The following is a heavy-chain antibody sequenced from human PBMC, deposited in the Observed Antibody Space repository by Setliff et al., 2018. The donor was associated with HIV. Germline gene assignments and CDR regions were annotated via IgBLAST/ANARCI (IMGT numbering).Heavy chain of an antibody. J-gene: IGHJ4*02. CDR3: ARAPTVVTLLDY. D-gene: IGHD4-17*01. Sequence: PSETLSLTCSVSGGSISSGSYYWSWIRQPAGEGLEWIGHIYTSGSSTYNPSLKSRVTISRDTSKNQFSLKLSSVTAADTAVYYCARAPTVVTLLDYWGQGTLVTVSS. CDR2: IYTSGSS. CDR1: GGSISSGSYY. V-gene: IGHV4-61*09.